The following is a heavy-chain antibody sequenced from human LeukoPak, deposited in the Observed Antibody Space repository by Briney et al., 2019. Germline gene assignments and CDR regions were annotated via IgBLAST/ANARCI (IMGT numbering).Heavy chain of an antibody. J-gene: IGHJ6*03. CDR3: ARDSTSSSAYYYYMDV. CDR2: IHTSGES. D-gene: IGHD6-6*01. CDR1: GASISNYY. V-gene: IGHV4-4*07. Sequence: PSETLSLTCTVSGASISNYYWSWIRQTPEKGLEWMGHIHTSGESRYYPSLESRLTMSIDTSRNQFSLNLSSVTAADTAVYYCARDSTSSSAYYYYMDVWGKGTTVTVSS.